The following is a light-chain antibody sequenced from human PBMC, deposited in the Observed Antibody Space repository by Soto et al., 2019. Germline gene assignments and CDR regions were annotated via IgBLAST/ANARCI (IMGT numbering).Light chain of an antibody. Sequence: EIVMTQSPATLSVSPGERATLSCRASQSVSSNLAWYQQKPGQAPRLLISGASTRATGIPARFSGSASGTEVTLTISSLESEDFAVYYCQHYNNWARTFGQGTKVEIK. J-gene: IGKJ1*01. CDR3: QHYNNWART. CDR2: GAS. CDR1: QSVSSN. V-gene: IGKV3-15*01.